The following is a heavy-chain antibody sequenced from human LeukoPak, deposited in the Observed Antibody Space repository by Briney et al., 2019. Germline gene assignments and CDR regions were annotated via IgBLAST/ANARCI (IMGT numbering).Heavy chain of an antibody. D-gene: IGHD3-9*01. CDR3: ARGRRLTDYYDFDY. V-gene: IGHV1-8*01. J-gene: IGHJ4*02. Sequence: ASVKVSCKASGYRFTTYDINWLRQASGQGLEWVGWMSPDSGNTGCAQKFQGRVIMTRNTSMSIAYMELSSLRSEDTAVYYCARGRRLTDYYDFDYWGQGTLVTVSS. CDR1: GYRFTTYD. CDR2: MSPDSGNT.